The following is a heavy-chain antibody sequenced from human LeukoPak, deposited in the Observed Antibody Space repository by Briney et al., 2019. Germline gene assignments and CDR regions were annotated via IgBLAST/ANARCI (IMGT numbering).Heavy chain of an antibody. V-gene: IGHV1-2*02. J-gene: IGHJ1*01. CDR1: GYTFTSNY. CDR2: INPNSGGT. D-gene: IGHD6-19*01. Sequence: RASVKVSCKAFGYTFTSNYMHWVRQAPGQGLEWMGWINPNSGGTNYAQKFQGRVTMTRDTSISTAYMELSRLRSDDTAVYYCASFPTEAVAGAREYFQHWGQGTLVTVSS. CDR3: ASFPTEAVAGAREYFQH.